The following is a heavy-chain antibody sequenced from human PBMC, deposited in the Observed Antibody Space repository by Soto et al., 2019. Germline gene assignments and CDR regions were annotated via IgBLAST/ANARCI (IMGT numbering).Heavy chain of an antibody. Sequence: ASETLSLTCAVYGGSFSGYYWSWIRQPPGKGLEWIGEINHSGSTNYNPSLKSRVTISVDTSKNQFSLKLSSVTAADTAVYYCGRAAGGTWIQLWLGWFDPWGQGTLVTVSS. CDR1: GGSFSGYY. CDR3: GRAAGGTWIQLWLGWFDP. V-gene: IGHV4-34*01. D-gene: IGHD5-18*01. J-gene: IGHJ5*02. CDR2: INHSGST.